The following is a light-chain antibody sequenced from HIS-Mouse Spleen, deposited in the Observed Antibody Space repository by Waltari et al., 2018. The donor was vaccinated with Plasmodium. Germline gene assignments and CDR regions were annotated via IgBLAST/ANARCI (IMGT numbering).Light chain of an antibody. CDR2: DDS. CDR3: QVWDSSSDHPV. V-gene: IGLV3-21*02. Sequence: SYVLTQPPSVSVAPGQTARITCGGNNIGSKSVPWYQQKPGKAPVLGVYDDSDRPSGIPERVSGSNSGNTATLTISRVEAGDEADYDCQVWDSSSDHPVFGGGTKLTVL. CDR1: NIGSKS. J-gene: IGLJ2*01.